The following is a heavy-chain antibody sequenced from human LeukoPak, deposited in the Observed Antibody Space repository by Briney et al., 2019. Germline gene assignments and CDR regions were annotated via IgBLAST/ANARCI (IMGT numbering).Heavy chain of an antibody. J-gene: IGHJ1*01. CDR3: ARVGSSSGYKYFQH. CDR2: IYTSGST. D-gene: IGHD5-18*01. CDR1: GGSISSYY. V-gene: IGHV4-4*07. Sequence: SETLSLTCTVSGGSISSYYWSWIRQPAGKGLEWIGRIYTSGSTNYNPSLKSRVTISVHTSKNQFSLKLSSVTAADTAVYYCARVGSSSGYKYFQHWGQGTLVTVSS.